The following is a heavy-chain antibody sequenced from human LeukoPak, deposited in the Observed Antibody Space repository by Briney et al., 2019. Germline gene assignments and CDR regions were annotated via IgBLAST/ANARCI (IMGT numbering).Heavy chain of an antibody. Sequence: GGSLRLSCAASGFTFSSYWMHWVRQAPGKGLVWVSRINSDGSSTSYADSVKGRFTISRDNAKNTLYLQMNSLRAEDTAVYYCAGEGVVIAATTFDYWGQRTLVTVSS. J-gene: IGHJ4*02. CDR2: INSDGSST. CDR1: GFTFSSYW. V-gene: IGHV3-74*01. CDR3: AGEGVVIAATTFDY. D-gene: IGHD2-15*01.